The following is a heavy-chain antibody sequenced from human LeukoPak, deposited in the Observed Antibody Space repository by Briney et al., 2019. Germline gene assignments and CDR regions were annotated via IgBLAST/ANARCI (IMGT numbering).Heavy chain of an antibody. V-gene: IGHV4-59*01. CDR3: ARDGRISPYSGMDV. CDR1: GDSISYYY. D-gene: IGHD1-26*01. J-gene: IGHJ6*02. CDR2: IYYSGST. Sequence: SETLSLTCTVSGDSISYYYWSWIRQPPGKGLEWIGYIYYSGSTDYNPSLKSRVSISVDTSKNQFSLKLNSVTPADTAVYYCARDGRISPYSGMDVWGQGTTVTVSS.